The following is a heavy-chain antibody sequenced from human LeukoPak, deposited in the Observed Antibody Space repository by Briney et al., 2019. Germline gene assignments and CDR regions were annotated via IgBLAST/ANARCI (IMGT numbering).Heavy chain of an antibody. CDR2: INPNSGGT. J-gene: IGHJ4*02. D-gene: IGHD4-23*01. Sequence: GASVKVSCKASGYTFTDHYTHWVRQAPGQGLEWVGWINPNSGGTNYAQKFQGRVTMTRDTSINTAYMEVSRLRSDDTAVYYCASIGGTSLEYWGQGTLVTVSS. CDR3: ASIGGTSLEY. CDR1: GYTFTDHY. V-gene: IGHV1-2*02.